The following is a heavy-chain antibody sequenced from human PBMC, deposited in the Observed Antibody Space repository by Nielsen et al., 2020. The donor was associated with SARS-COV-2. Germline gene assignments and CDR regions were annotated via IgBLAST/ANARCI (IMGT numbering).Heavy chain of an antibody. CDR3: AKDSSGWYEADAIDI. V-gene: IGHV3-9*01. CDR1: GFTFDDYA. J-gene: IGHJ3*02. Sequence: SLKISCAASGFTFDDYAMHWVRQAPGKGLEWVSGISWNSGSIGYADSVKGRFTISRDNAKNSLYLQMNSLRAEDTALYYCAKDSSGWYEADAIDIWGQGKMVTDSS. D-gene: IGHD6-19*01. CDR2: ISWNSGSI.